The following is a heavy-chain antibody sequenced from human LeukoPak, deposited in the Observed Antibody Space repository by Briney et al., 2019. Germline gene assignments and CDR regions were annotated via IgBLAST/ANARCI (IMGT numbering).Heavy chain of an antibody. CDR3: AGEELSY. V-gene: IGHV3-21*01. D-gene: IGHD1-26*01. J-gene: IGHJ4*02. CDR1: GFTFSSYN. CDR2: ISRSSDYI. Sequence: KAGGSLRLSCAASGFTFSSYNMNWVRQAPGKGLEWVSSISRSSDYIYYADSVKGRFTISRDNAENSLYLQMNSLRAEDTAVYYCAGEELSYWGQGTLVTVSS.